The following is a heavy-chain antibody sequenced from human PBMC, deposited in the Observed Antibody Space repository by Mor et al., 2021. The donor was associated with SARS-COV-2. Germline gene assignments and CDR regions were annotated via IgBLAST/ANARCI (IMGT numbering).Heavy chain of an antibody. J-gene: IGHJ4*02. V-gene: IGHV3-7*01. Sequence: EGSEKYYVESVKGRFTISRDNAKNSLYLQMNSLRAEDTAVYYCARDPIAVTGTFDYWGQGTLVTVS. CDR3: ARDPIAVTGTFDY. D-gene: IGHD6-19*01. CDR2: EGSEK.